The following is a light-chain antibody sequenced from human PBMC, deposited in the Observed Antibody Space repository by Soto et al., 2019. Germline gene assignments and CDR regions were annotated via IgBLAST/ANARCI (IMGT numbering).Light chain of an antibody. CDR2: DAS. V-gene: IGKV3-11*01. CDR1: QSVSSY. Sequence: EIVLTQSPATLSLSPGERATLSCRASQSVSSYLAWYQQKPGQAPRLLIYDASNRATGIPARFSGSGSGTDFTLTISSLEPEDFEVYYCQQRSNWPPFTFGHGTKVDIK. CDR3: QQRSNWPPFT. J-gene: IGKJ3*01.